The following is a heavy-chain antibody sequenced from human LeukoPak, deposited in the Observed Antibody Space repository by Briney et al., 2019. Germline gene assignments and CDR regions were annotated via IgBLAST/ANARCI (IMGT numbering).Heavy chain of an antibody. V-gene: IGHV1-69-2*01. D-gene: IGHD3-10*01. CDR1: NYTLIDYY. CDR3: ATDAGLYASGTFSR. Sequence: ASVKVSCKTSNYTLIDYYIHWIQQAPGKGLEWMGRIDPENGITLYTRDRVIMTADTSTDTAYLEVSSLRSEDTAVYYCATDAGLYASGTFSRWGQGTLVTVSS. J-gene: IGHJ4*02. CDR2: IDPENGIT.